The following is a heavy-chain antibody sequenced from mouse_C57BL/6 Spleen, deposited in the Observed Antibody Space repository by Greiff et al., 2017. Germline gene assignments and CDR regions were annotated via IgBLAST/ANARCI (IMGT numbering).Heavy chain of an antibody. J-gene: IGHJ2*01. CDR3: ARVEGTYY. V-gene: IGHV1-50*01. Sequence: QVQLQQPGAELVKPGASVKLSCKASGYTFTSYWMQWVKQRPGQGLEWIGEIDPSDSYTNYNQKFKGKATLTVDKSSSTAYMQLSSLTSEDSAVYYCARVEGTYYWGKGTTLTVSS. D-gene: IGHD3-3*01. CDR1: GYTFTSYW. CDR2: IDPSDSYT.